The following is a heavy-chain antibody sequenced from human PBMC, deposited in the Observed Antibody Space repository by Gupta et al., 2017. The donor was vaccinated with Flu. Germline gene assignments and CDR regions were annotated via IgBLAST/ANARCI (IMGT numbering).Heavy chain of an antibody. V-gene: IGHV3-33*01. CDR3: ARDRYRYYYGSGGYGMDV. Sequence: QVQLVESGGGVVQPGRSLRLSCAASGFTFSSYGMHWVRRAPGKGLEWVAVIWYDGSNKYYADSVKGRFTISRDNSKNTLYLQMNSLRAEDTAVYYCARDRYRYYYGSGGYGMDVWGQGTTVTVSS. J-gene: IGHJ6*02. CDR1: GFTFSSYG. D-gene: IGHD3-10*01. CDR2: IWYDGSNK.